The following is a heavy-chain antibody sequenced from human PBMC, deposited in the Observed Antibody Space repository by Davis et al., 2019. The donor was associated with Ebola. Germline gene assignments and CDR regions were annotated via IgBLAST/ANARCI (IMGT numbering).Heavy chain of an antibody. CDR3: ATFAYSSSSLDY. J-gene: IGHJ4*02. CDR1: RFSFSNYG. CDR2: IWYDGTNK. Sequence: PGGSLRLSCGASRFSFSNYGMHWVRQTPGKGLEWVAGIWYDGTNKYYADSVKGRFTISRDNSKNTLYLQMNSLRAEDTAVYYCATFAYSSSSLDYWGQGTLVTVSS. D-gene: IGHD6-6*01. V-gene: IGHV3-33*01.